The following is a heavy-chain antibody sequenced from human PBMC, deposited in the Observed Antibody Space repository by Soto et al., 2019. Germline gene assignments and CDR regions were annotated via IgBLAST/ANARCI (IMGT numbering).Heavy chain of an antibody. J-gene: IGHJ4*02. CDR2: IYYTGIT. D-gene: IGHD6-13*01. V-gene: IGHV4-39*01. CDR1: GGAISSSSPY. CDR3: ATGYGSSWYDY. Sequence: QLQLQESGPGLVKPSETLSLTCGVSGGAISSSSPYWGWIRQPPGKGLQWIGNIYYTGITYFNPSLKSRVTISVDTSKKQFFLKLTSVTAAATAVYSCATGYGSSWYDYWGQGTLVTVAS.